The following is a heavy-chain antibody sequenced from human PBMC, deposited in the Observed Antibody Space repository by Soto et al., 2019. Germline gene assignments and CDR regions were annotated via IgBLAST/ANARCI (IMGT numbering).Heavy chain of an antibody. CDR1: GFTFSSYA. D-gene: IGHD3-3*01. Sequence: EVQLLESGGGLVQPGGSLRLSCAASGFTFSSYAMSWVRQAPGKGLEWVSAISGSGGITYYADSVKGRFTISRDNSNNTLYLQMNSLRAEDTAVYYCAKDPDYDFWSGYSDYWGQGTLVTVSS. CDR2: ISGSGGIT. J-gene: IGHJ4*02. CDR3: AKDPDYDFWSGYSDY. V-gene: IGHV3-23*01.